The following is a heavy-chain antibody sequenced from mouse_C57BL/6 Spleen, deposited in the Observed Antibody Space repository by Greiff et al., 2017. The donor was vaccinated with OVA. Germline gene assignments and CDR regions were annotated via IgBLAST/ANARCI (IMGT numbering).Heavy chain of an antibody. CDR1: GYTFTSYW. Sequence: QVQLQQPGAELVKPGASVKLSCKASGYTFTSYWMHWVKQRPGQGLEWIGEIDPSDSYTNYNQKFKGKSTLTVDKSSSTAYMQLSSLTSEDSAVYYCARVGTGDYFDYWGQGTTLTVSS. CDR2: IDPSDSYT. D-gene: IGHD3-3*01. J-gene: IGHJ2*01. V-gene: IGHV1-69*01. CDR3: ARVGTGDYFDY.